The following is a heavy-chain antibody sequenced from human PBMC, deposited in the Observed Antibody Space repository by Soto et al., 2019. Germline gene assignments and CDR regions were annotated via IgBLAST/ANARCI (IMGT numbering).Heavy chain of an antibody. CDR3: AREGVLQYAFDI. CDR2: MNPNSGNT. D-gene: IGHD4-4*01. CDR1: GYTFTSYD. V-gene: IGHV1-8*02. Sequence: ASVKVSCKASGYTFTSYDINWVRQATGQGLEWMGWMNPNSGNTGYAQKFQGRVTMTRNTSISTAYMELSSRRSEDTAVYYCAREGVLQYAFDIGGQGTMVTVSS. J-gene: IGHJ3*02.